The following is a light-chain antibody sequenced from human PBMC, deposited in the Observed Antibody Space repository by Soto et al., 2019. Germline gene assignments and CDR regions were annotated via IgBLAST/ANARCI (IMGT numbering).Light chain of an antibody. J-gene: IGKJ5*01. CDR1: QGVNQK. Sequence: EIVFAQTPNTLSVTPEGRALPSFRASQGVNQKLGWYQQKPGQAPRLLIYDASSRATGIPDRFSGSGSGTDFTLTISRLEPEDFAVYYCQQHGGSPQITFGQGTRLEI. CDR2: DAS. CDR3: QQHGGSPQIT. V-gene: IGKV3-20*01.